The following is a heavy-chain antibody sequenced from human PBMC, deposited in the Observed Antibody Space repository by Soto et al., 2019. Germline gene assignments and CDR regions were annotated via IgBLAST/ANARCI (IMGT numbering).Heavy chain of an antibody. CDR1: GDSVSSNSAA. Sequence: SQTLSLTCAISGDSVSSNSAAWNWIRQSPSRGLEWLGRTYYRSKWYNDYVGSVKSRITINPDTSKNHFSQQLNSMTPEDTAVYYCARTTWLDYAFDIWGQGTMVTVSS. CDR3: ARTTWLDYAFDI. V-gene: IGHV6-1*01. CDR2: TYYRSKWYN. J-gene: IGHJ3*02. D-gene: IGHD6-19*01.